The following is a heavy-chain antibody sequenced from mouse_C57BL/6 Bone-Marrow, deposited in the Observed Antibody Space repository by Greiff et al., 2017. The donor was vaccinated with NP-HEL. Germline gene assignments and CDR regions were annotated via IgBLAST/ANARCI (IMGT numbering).Heavy chain of an antibody. V-gene: IGHV1-63*01. J-gene: IGHJ4*01. CDR3: ARRILRWAMAY. CDR1: GYTFTNYW. Sequence: QVQLQQSGAELVRPGTSVKMSCKASGYTFTNYWIGWAKQRPGHGLEWIGDIYPGGGYTNYNEKFKGKATLTADKSSSTPYMQFRSLTSADSAIYSCARRILRWAMAYWGQGTSVTVSS. D-gene: IGHD1-1*02. CDR2: IYPGGGYT.